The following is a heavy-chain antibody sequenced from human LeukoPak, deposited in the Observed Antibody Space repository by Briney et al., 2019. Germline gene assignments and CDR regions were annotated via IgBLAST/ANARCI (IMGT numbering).Heavy chain of an antibody. Sequence: ASVKVSCKASGYTFTSYGISWVRQAPGQGLEWMGWISAYNGNTNYAQKLQGRVTMTTDTTTSTAYMELRSLRSDDTAAYYCARNVWGSYRYIAPDYWGQGTLVTVSS. CDR3: ARNVWGSYRYIAPDY. V-gene: IGHV1-18*01. CDR1: GYTFTSYG. J-gene: IGHJ4*02. CDR2: ISAYNGNT. D-gene: IGHD3-16*02.